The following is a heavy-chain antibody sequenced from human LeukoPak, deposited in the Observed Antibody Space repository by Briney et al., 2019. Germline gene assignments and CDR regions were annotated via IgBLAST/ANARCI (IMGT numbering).Heavy chain of an antibody. CDR3: ARRWNYGRNYYIDV. CDR2: INDSGRG. Sequence: SETLSLTCAVYGGSFSNYYWSWIRQPPGKGLEWLAEINDSGRGNYNPSLMSRVTVSVDTSKNQFSLRLTSVTATDTAVYYCARRWNYGRNYYIDVWGKGATVSVSS. CDR1: GGSFSNYY. J-gene: IGHJ6*03. V-gene: IGHV4-34*01. D-gene: IGHD1-7*01.